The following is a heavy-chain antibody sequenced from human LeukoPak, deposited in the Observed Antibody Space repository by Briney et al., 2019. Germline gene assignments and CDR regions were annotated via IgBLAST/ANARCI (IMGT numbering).Heavy chain of an antibody. CDR2: ISAYNGNT. CDR1: GYTFTSYG. J-gene: IGHJ4*02. CDR3: ARDRPYSSSYLTPVYDY. Sequence: ASVKVSCKASGYTFTSYGISWVRQAPGQGLERMGWISAYNGNTNYAQKLQGRVTMTTDTSTSTAYMELRSLRSDDTAVYYCARDRPYSSSYLTPVYDYWGQGTLVTVSS. D-gene: IGHD6-6*01. V-gene: IGHV1-18*01.